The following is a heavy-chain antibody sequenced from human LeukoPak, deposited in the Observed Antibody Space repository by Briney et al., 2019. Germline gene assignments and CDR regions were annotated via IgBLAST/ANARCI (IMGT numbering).Heavy chain of an antibody. CDR3: ARDRGLWFGTNHFDY. J-gene: IGHJ4*02. D-gene: IGHD3-10*01. CDR1: GFTLSTYA. Sequence: GGSLRLSCLGSGFTLSTYAMHWVRQAPGKGLEWVAFISYDGSNKYYADSVRGRFTISRDSSNNTLYLQMTSLRAEDTAVYYCARDRGLWFGTNHFDYWGQGTLVTVSS. CDR2: ISYDGSNK. V-gene: IGHV3-30*04.